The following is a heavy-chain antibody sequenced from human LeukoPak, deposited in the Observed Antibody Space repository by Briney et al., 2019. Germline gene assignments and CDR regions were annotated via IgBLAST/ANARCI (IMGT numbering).Heavy chain of an antibody. V-gene: IGHV4-38-2*01. CDR2: IYHSGST. J-gene: IGHJ4*02. CDR3: ARAPRDSSSSNYMRRFDY. CDR1: GYSISSDNY. D-gene: IGHD3-22*01. Sequence: SETLPLTCAVSGYSISSDNYWVWIRQPPGQGLEWTGGIYHSGSTYYNPSLKSRVTMSVDTSKNQFSLKLSSVTAADTAAYYCARAPRDSSSSNYMRRFDYWGQGTLVTVSS.